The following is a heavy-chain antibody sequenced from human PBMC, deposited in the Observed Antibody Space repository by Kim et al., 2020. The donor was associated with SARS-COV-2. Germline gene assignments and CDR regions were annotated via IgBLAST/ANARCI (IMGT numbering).Heavy chain of an antibody. J-gene: IGHJ5*02. CDR3: ARVAIMGAGAYSFFDP. D-gene: IGHD6-13*01. V-gene: IGHV4-59*01. Sequence: SETLSLTCTVSGTSTSSYFWTWIRQPPGKGLEWIGYVYKTGRTEYNPSLKSPVTMSLDMSKNQFSLKLKSVTAADTAVYYCARVAIMGAGAYSFFDPWG. CDR2: VYKTGRT. CDR1: GTSTSSYF.